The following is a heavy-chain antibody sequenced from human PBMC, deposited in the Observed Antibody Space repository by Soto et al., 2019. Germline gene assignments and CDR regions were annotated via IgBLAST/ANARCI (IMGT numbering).Heavy chain of an antibody. V-gene: IGHV4-59*01. CDR2: IYFSGST. CDR1: GGSISNYY. Sequence: SETLSLTCTVSGGSISNYYWSWIRQPPGKGLEWIGYIYFSGSTTHNPSLKSRVTISVDTSKNQFSLKLNSVTAVDTAVYYCAREDPTVAGTNYFDYWGQGILVTVSS. D-gene: IGHD6-19*01. J-gene: IGHJ4*02. CDR3: AREDPTVAGTNYFDY.